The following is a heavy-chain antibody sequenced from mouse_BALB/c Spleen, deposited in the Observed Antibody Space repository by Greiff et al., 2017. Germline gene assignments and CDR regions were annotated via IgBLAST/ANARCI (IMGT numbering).Heavy chain of an antibody. J-gene: IGHJ2*01. Sequence: ESGPGLVKPSQSLSLTCSVTGYSITSGYYWNWIRQFPGNKLEWMGYISYDGSNNYNPSLKNRISITRDTSKNQFFLKLNSVTTEDTATYYCARDSFYDGPYFDYWGQGTTLTVSS. CDR1: GYSITSGYY. CDR3: ARDSFYDGPYFDY. CDR2: ISYDGSN. V-gene: IGHV3-6*02. D-gene: IGHD2-3*01.